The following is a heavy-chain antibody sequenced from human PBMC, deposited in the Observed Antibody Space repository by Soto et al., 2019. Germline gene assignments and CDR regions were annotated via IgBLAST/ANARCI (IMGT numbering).Heavy chain of an antibody. V-gene: IGHV1-8*01. CDR2: MNPSSANT. Sequence: ASVKGSCKASGYTFTNYDKNWVRQAAGQGLEWMGWMNPSSANTGYAQKFQGRVTMTRDTSISTAYMELSNLRSEDTAMYYCARVEATPSPNWFDPWGQGTLVTAPQ. CDR1: GYTFTNYD. J-gene: IGHJ5*02. CDR3: ARVEATPSPNWFDP.